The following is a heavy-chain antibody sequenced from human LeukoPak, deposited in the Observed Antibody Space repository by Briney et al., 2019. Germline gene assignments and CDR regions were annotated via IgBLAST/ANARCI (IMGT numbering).Heavy chain of an antibody. D-gene: IGHD5-24*01. V-gene: IGHV3-23*01. Sequence: GGSLRLSCAASGFTFSSYALSGVRQTPEKGREWVSAISGSGDSTYYANSVKGRFTISRDNSMNTLFLQMNSLRAEDTAVYYCARDNGGYNYDFWGQGTLVTVSS. CDR3: ARDNGGYNYDF. CDR2: ISGSGDST. CDR1: GFTFSSYA. J-gene: IGHJ4*02.